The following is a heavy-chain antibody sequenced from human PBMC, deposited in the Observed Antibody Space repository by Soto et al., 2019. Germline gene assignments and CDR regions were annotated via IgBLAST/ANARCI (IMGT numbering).Heavy chain of an antibody. CDR2: ISSSSSTI. V-gene: IGHV3-48*01. CDR1: GFTFSSYS. Sequence: GGSLRLSCAASGFTFSSYSMNWVRQSPGKGLEWVSYISSSSSTIYYADSVKGRFTISRDNAKNSLYLQMNSLRAEDTAVYYCAREYCSSTSCLNWFDPWGQGTLVTVS. CDR3: AREYCSSTSCLNWFDP. D-gene: IGHD2-2*01. J-gene: IGHJ5*02.